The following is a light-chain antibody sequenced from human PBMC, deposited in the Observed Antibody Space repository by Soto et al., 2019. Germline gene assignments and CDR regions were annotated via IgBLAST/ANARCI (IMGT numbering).Light chain of an antibody. Sequence: QSVLTQPPSVSGAPGQRVTISCTGSSSNIGAGYDVHWYQQLPGTAPKLLIYGNSNRPSGVPDRFSGSKSGTSASLAITGRQAEDEAYYYCQSYDSSLYVVGTGTKLTVL. V-gene: IGLV1-40*01. CDR3: QSYDSSLYV. J-gene: IGLJ1*01. CDR1: SSNIGAGYD. CDR2: GNS.